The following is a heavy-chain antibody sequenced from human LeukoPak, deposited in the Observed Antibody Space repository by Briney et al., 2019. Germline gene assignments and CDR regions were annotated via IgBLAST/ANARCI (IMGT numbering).Heavy chain of an antibody. J-gene: IGHJ3*01. D-gene: IGHD2-2*01. Sequence: GGSLRLSCAPSGFTFYSYAMSWVRQAPGKGLEWVSAISGSVVNAYYADSVKGRFTISRDNSKNTLYLQMNSLRAEDTAVYYCAKGRNQYCSSTSCYHDVFDVWGQGTTVTVSS. V-gene: IGHV3-23*01. CDR3: AKGRNQYCSSTSCYHDVFDV. CDR1: GFTFYSYA. CDR2: ISGSVVNA.